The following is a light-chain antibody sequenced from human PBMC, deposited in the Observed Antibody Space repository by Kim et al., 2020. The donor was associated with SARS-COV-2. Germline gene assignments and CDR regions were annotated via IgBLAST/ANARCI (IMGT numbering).Light chain of an antibody. V-gene: IGKV1-27*01. Sequence: DIQMTQSPSSLSASVGDRVTITCRASQVISNYLAWYQQKPGKVPKLLIYAASTLQSGVPSRFSGSGSGTDFTLTINKLQPEDVASYYCQNDKSGSSTFGQGTKVDIK. CDR2: AAS. J-gene: IGKJ1*01. CDR3: QNDKSGSST. CDR1: QVISNY.